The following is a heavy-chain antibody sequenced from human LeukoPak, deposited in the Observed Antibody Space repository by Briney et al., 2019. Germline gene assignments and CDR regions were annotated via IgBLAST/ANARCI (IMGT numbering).Heavy chain of an antibody. V-gene: IGHV4-39*01. D-gene: IGHD3-10*01. CDR3: ARRRGVNWFDP. Sequence: SETLSLTCTVSGGTISTNSMHWGWIAQRPGQVLVWIGTIYYSGSTFYNPSLESRVTISVDTSKNQFSLKLSSVTAADTAVYYCARRRGVNWFDPWGQGTLVTVSS. CDR1: GGTISTNSMH. CDR2: IYYSGST. J-gene: IGHJ5*02.